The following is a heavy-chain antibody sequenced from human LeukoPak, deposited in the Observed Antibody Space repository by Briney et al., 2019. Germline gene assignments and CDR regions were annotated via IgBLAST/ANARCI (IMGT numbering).Heavy chain of an antibody. D-gene: IGHD2/OR15-2a*01. Sequence: GGSLRLSCAASGFTFSSYSMNWVRQAPGKGLEWVSSISSSSSYIYYADSVKGRFTISRDNAKNSLYLQMNSLRAEDTAVYYCARPTRNIWDSFDIWGQGTMVTVSS. CDR2: ISSSSSYI. CDR3: ARPTRNIWDSFDI. V-gene: IGHV3-21*01. CDR1: GFTFSSYS. J-gene: IGHJ3*02.